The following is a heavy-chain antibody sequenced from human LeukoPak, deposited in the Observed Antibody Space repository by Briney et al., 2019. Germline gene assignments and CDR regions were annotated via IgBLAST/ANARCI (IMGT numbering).Heavy chain of an antibody. V-gene: IGHV4-59*08. J-gene: IGHJ6*03. Sequence: NSSETLSLTCTVSGGSISSYYWSWIRQPPGKGLEWIGYIYYSGSTNYNPSLKSRVTISVDTSKNQFSLKLSSVTAADTAVHYCARVGATGYYYYYMDVWGKGTTVTVSS. CDR3: ARVGATGYYYYYMDV. CDR2: IYYSGST. D-gene: IGHD1-26*01. CDR1: GGSISSYY.